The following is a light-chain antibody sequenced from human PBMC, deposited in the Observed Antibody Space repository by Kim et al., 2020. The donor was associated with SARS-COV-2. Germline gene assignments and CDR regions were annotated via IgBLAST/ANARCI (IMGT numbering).Light chain of an antibody. J-gene: IGKJ2*03. Sequence: RATLNCKSSQTVLYNSNNKNYLAWYQQKPGQAPKLLIYWASIRESRVSDRFSGSGSETDFTLTISSLQAEDVAVYYCQQYYSTPPSFGQETKLDI. CDR2: WAS. V-gene: IGKV4-1*01. CDR3: QQYYSTPPS. CDR1: QTVLYNSNNKNY.